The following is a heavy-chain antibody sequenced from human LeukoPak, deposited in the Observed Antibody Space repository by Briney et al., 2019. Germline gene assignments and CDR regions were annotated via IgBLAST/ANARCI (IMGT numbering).Heavy chain of an antibody. CDR2: IWYDGSNK. Sequence: GGSLRLSCAASGFTFSSYGMHWVRQAPGKGLEWVAVIWYDGSNKYYADSVKGRFTISRDNSKNTLYLQMNSLRAEDTAVYYCARRDLLSSCLDPWGQGTLVTVSS. V-gene: IGHV3-33*01. CDR3: ARRDLLSSCLDP. CDR1: GFTFSSYG. D-gene: IGHD2-8*01. J-gene: IGHJ5*02.